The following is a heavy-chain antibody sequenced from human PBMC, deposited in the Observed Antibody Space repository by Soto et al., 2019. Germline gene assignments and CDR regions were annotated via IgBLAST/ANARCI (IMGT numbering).Heavy chain of an antibody. CDR1: GGSFSGYY. D-gene: IGHD2-21*01. V-gene: IGHV4-34*01. CDR2: INHSGST. Sequence: SETLSLTCAVYGGSFSGYYWSWIRQPPGKGLEWIGEINHSGSTNYNPSLKSRVTISVDTSKNQFSLKLSSVTAADTAVYYCARRIPESRFDPWGQGTLVTVSS. J-gene: IGHJ5*02. CDR3: ARRIPESRFDP.